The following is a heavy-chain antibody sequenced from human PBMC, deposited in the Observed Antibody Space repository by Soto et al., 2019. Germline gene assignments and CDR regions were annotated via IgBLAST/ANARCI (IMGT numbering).Heavy chain of an antibody. CDR1: GFTFSSYE. D-gene: IGHD3-3*01. J-gene: IGHJ6*02. V-gene: IGHV3-48*03. CDR3: ARDLLHYDFWSGYSAYFYYGMDV. CDR2: ISDSGGTV. Sequence: PGGSLRLSCAASGFTFSSYEMNWVRQAPGQGLEWVSYISDSGGTVYYADSVKGRFTVSRYNAQNSVYLQMNSLRTEDTAVYYCARDLLHYDFWSGYSAYFYYGMDVWGPGTTVTVSS.